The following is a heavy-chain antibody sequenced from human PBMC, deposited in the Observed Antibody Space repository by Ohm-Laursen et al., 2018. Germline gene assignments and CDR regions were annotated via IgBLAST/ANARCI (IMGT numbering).Heavy chain of an antibody. CDR2: ISGSGGST. J-gene: IGHJ4*02. D-gene: IGHD4-23*01. Sequence: SLRLSCAAPGFTFSSYAMSWVRQAPGKGLEWVSAISGSGGSTYYADSVKGRFTISRDNSKNTLYLQMNSLRAEDTAVYYCAKGWLVGGGEGVFDYWGQGTLVTVSS. CDR1: GFTFSSYA. CDR3: AKGWLVGGGEGVFDY. V-gene: IGHV3-23*01.